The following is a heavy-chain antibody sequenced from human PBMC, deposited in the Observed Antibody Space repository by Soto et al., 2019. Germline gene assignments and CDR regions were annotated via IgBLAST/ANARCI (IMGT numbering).Heavy chain of an antibody. CDR3: AKDGYSGFGKPYYYYYYYMDV. CDR2: ISGSGGST. J-gene: IGHJ6*03. Sequence: GGSLRLSCAASGFTFSSYAMSWVRQAPGKGLEWVSAISGSGGSTYYADSVKGRFTISRDNSKNTLYLQMNSLRAEDTAVYYCAKDGYSGFGKPYYYYYYYMDVWGKGTTVTVSS. V-gene: IGHV3-23*01. D-gene: IGHD5-12*01. CDR1: GFTFSSYA.